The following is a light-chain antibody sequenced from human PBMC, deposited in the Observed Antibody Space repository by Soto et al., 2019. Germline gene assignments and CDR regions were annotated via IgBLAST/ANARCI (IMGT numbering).Light chain of an antibody. CDR2: SIN. J-gene: IGLJ1*01. Sequence: QAVVTQEPSLTVSPGGTVTLTCASSTGAVTKGFSPNWLQQRPGQPPRALIYSINKTHSWTPARFSGSLLGGKAALTLSGVQPEEEAVYYCLLWYGGGYFFGTGTKVTV. CDR1: TGAVTKGFS. CDR3: LLWYGGGYF. V-gene: IGLV7-43*01.